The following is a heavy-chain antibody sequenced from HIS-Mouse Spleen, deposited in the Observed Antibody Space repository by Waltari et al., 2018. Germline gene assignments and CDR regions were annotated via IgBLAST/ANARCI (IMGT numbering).Heavy chain of an antibody. V-gene: IGHV3-23*01. J-gene: IGHJ3*02. CDR2: IRGSGGST. CDR1: GFTFSSYA. CDR3: AKLRNSGSYYSEAFDI. D-gene: IGHD1-26*01. Sequence: EVQLLESGGGLVQPGGSLRLSCAASGFTFSSYAMSWVRQAPGKGLEWVSAIRGSGGSTYYADSVKGRFTISRDNSKNTLYLQMNSLRAEDTAVYYCAKLRNSGSYYSEAFDIWGQGTMVTVSS.